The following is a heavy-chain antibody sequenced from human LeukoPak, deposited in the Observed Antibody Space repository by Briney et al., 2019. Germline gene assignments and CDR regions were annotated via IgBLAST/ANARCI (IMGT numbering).Heavy chain of an antibody. Sequence: GGSLRLSCAASGFSFDDYGMSWVRQAPGKGLEWVSGINWNGGSTGYADSVKGRFTISRDNAKNSLYLQMNSLRAEDTAVYYCARDRSGDSSGYYYFGAFDIWGQGTMVTVSS. D-gene: IGHD3-22*01. V-gene: IGHV3-20*04. CDR2: INWNGGST. CDR3: ARDRSGDSSGYYYFGAFDI. CDR1: GFSFDDYG. J-gene: IGHJ3*02.